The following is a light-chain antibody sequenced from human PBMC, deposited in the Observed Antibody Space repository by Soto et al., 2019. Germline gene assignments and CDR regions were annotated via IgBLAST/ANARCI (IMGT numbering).Light chain of an antibody. CDR1: GSDVGGYNY. Sequence: QSVLTQPASVSGSPGQSTTISCTGTGSDVGGYNYVSWYQQHPGKAPKLMIYDVSNRPSGVSNRFSGSKSGNTASLTISGLQAEDEADYYCSSYTSSSTPYVFGTGTKVTVL. CDR3: SSYTSSSTPYV. J-gene: IGLJ1*01. CDR2: DVS. V-gene: IGLV2-14*01.